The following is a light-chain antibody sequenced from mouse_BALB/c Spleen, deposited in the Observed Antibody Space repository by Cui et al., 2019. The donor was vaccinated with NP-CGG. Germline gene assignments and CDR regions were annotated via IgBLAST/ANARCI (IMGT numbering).Light chain of an antibody. CDR2: GTN. CDR3: ALWYSNHWV. J-gene: IGLJ1*01. CDR1: TGAVTTSNY. Sequence: QAVVTQASALTTSPGETVTLTCRSSTGAVTTSNYANWVQEKPDHLFTGLIGGTNNRAPGVPARFSGSLIGDKAGLTITGAQTEDEAIYFCALWYSNHWVFGGGTKLTVL. V-gene: IGLV1*01.